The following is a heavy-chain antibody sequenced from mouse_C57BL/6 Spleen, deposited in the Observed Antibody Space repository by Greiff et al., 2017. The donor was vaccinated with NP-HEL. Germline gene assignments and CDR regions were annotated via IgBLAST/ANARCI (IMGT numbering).Heavy chain of an antibody. D-gene: IGHD1-1*01. J-gene: IGHJ2*01. CDR3: ARRGYYYYFDY. V-gene: IGHV1-69*01. CDR1: GYTFTSYW. Sequence: VQLQQPGAELVMPGASVKLSCKASGYTFTSYWMHWVKQRPGQGLEWIGEIDPSDSYTNYNQKFKGKSTLTVDKSSSTAYMQLSSLTSEDSAVYYCARRGYYYYFDYWGQGTTLTVSS. CDR2: IDPSDSYT.